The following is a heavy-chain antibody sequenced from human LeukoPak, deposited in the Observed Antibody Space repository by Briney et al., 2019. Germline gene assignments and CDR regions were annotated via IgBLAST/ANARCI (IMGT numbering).Heavy chain of an antibody. CDR1: GYTFTSYG. D-gene: IGHD6-19*01. V-gene: IGHV1-18*01. J-gene: IGHJ1*01. CDR3: AREVVSSGWYRQYFQH. Sequence: ASVTVSYKASGYTFTSYGISWVRQAPGQGLEWMGWISAYNGNTNYAQKLQGRVTMTTDTSTSTAYMELRSLRSEDTAVYYCAREVVSSGWYRQYFQHWGQGTLVTVSS. CDR2: ISAYNGNT.